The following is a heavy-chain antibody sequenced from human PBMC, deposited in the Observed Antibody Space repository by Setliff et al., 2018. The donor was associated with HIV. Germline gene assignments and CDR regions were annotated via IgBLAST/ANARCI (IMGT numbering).Heavy chain of an antibody. J-gene: IGHJ4*02. CDR2: VDPKDGET. Sequence: GASVKVSCKVSGYIITELSMHWVRQAPGKGLEWMGRVDPKDGETMYAQKFQGRVTITADRSTNTAYMDLSSLSSDDTALYFCATFDYNLLTGCPCWGQGTLVTVSS. V-gene: IGHV1-24*01. D-gene: IGHD3-9*01. CDR1: GYIITELS. CDR3: ATFDYNLLTGCPC.